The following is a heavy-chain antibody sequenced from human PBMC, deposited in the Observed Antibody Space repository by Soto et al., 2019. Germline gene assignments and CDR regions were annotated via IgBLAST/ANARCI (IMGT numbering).Heavy chain of an antibody. J-gene: IGHJ4*02. Sequence: QITLKESGPTLVKPTQTLTLTCTFSGFSLSTSGVGVGWIRQPPGKALEWLALIYWDDDKRYSPSLKSRLTITKDTSKNQVVLTMTTMDPVDTATYYCAHGELSLGSNYFDYWGQGTLVTVSS. V-gene: IGHV2-5*02. D-gene: IGHD3-16*02. CDR1: GFSLSTSGVG. CDR2: IYWDDDK. CDR3: AHGELSLGSNYFDY.